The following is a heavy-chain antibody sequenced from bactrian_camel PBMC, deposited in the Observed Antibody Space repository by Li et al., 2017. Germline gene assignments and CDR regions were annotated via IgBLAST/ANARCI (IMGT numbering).Heavy chain of an antibody. CDR3: AAEYCPPGGLNTY. CDR1: GLTSRTCR. V-gene: IGHV3S67*01. CDR2: ILRDGTT. Sequence: VQLVESGGGSVQPGGSLTLSCAASGLTSRTCRMGWFRQAPGKERELVPSILRDGTTIFGDYVKGRFTISQDNAQNTLFLQMNSLSTEDTAEYYCAAEYCPPGGLNTYWGQGTQVTVS. J-gene: IGHJ4*01. D-gene: IGHD1*01.